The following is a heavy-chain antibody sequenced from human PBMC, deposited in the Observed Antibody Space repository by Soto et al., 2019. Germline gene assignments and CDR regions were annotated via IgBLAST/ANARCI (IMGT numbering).Heavy chain of an antibody. CDR1: GGSISSGGYS. Sequence: QLQLQESGSGLVKPSQTLSLTCAVSGGSISSGGYSWSWIRQPPGKGLEWIGYIYHSGSTSYNPSLKSRVTISVDRSKNQFSLKLSSVTAADTAVYYCARARANWGSSGMDVWGQGTTVTVSS. V-gene: IGHV4-30-2*01. J-gene: IGHJ6*02. D-gene: IGHD7-27*01. CDR3: ARARANWGSSGMDV. CDR2: IYHSGST.